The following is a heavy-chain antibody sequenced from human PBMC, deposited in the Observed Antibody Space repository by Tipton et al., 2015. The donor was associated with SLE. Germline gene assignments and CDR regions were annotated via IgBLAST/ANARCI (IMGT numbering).Heavy chain of an antibody. CDR3: ASEGSGSSSTDY. CDR2: IYYSDTT. J-gene: IGHJ4*02. Sequence: LRLSCTVSGASISGFYWSWIRQLPGKGLEWLGYIYYSDTTYYNPSLKSRVSISVDASKNQFSLNVSSVTAADTAVYYCASEGSGSSSTDYWGQGTLVTVSS. V-gene: IGHV4-31*02. D-gene: IGHD3-10*01. CDR1: GASISGFY.